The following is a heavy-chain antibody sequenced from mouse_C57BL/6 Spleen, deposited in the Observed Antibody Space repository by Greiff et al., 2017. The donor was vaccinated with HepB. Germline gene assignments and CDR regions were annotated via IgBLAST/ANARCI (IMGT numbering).Heavy chain of an antibody. Sequence: VKLMESGAELVRPGASVTLSCKASGYTFTDYEMHWVKQTPVHGLEWIGAIDPETGGTAYNQKFKGKAILTADKSSSTAYMELRSLTSEDSAVYYCTRWLLRDFDYWGQGTTLTVSS. J-gene: IGHJ2*01. CDR2: IDPETGGT. V-gene: IGHV1-15*01. CDR1: GYTFTDYE. CDR3: TRWLLRDFDY. D-gene: IGHD2-3*01.